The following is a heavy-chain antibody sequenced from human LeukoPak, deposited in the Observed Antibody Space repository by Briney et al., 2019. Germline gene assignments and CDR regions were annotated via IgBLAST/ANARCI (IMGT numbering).Heavy chain of an antibody. CDR3: ARVQQWLVRYFDY. CDR2: ISSSGSTI. CDR1: GFTFSSYS. J-gene: IGHJ4*02. Sequence: GGSLRLSCAASGFTFSSYSMNWVRQAPGKGLEWVSYISSSGSTIYYADSVKGRFTISRDNAKNSLYLQMNSLRAEDTAVYYCARVQQWLVRYFDYWGQGTLVTVSS. V-gene: IGHV3-48*04. D-gene: IGHD6-19*01.